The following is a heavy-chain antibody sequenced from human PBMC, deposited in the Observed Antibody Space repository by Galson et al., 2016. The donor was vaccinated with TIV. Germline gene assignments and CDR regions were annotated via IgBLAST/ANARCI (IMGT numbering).Heavy chain of an antibody. V-gene: IGHV1-69-2*01. Sequence: VKVSCKVSGYNFTDYYLHWMQQSPGKGFEWMGHVDPEDGQTIYAPKFQGRVTMTADTSTDTTYMELTSLRSEDTAIYYCTTVRLRCSGGMDVWGQGTTVIVSS. CDR1: GYNFTDYY. J-gene: IGHJ6*02. D-gene: IGHD2-8*01. CDR2: VDPEDGQT. CDR3: TTVRLRCSGGMDV.